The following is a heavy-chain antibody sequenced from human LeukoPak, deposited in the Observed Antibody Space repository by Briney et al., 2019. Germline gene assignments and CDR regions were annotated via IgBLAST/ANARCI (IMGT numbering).Heavy chain of an antibody. Sequence: ASVKVSCKASGYTFTSYDINWVRQATGQGLEWMGWMNPNSGNTGYAQKFQGRVTMTRNTSISTAYMELSSLRSEDTAVYYCAGLSRYSGYDLVFDYWGQGTLVTVSS. V-gene: IGHV1-8*01. CDR3: AGLSRYSGYDLVFDY. D-gene: IGHD5-12*01. CDR1: GYTFTSYD. J-gene: IGHJ4*02. CDR2: MNPNSGNT.